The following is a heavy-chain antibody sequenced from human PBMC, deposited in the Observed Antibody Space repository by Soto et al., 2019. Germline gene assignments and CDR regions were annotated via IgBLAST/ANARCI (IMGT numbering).Heavy chain of an antibody. CDR3: ARGFFGSADY. Sequence: ASVKVSCKASGYTFTIHAIHWVRQAPGRRLEWMGWINGGDGQIQYSQSFQGRVTLTRDTSATTVYMELSSLTSEDTAVYYCARGFFGSADYWGQGTLVTVSS. CDR2: INGGDGQI. V-gene: IGHV1-3*01. CDR1: GYTFTIHA. J-gene: IGHJ4*02. D-gene: IGHD3-10*01.